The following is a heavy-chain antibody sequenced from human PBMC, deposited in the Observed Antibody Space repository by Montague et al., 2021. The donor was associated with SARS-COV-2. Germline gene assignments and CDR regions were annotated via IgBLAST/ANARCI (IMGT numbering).Heavy chain of an antibody. CDR2: IYYGRST. Sequence: SETLSLTCTVSGGSIRNYYWTWIRQSPGKGLEWIGFIYYGRSTXSXPSXXXRVTISVDTSKNQFSLNLTSVTAADKAVYYCARGEILTANSGYIYHGMDVWGQETTVTGSS. CDR3: ARGEILTANSGYIYHGMDV. CDR1: GGSIRNYY. D-gene: IGHD3-9*01. J-gene: IGHJ6*02. V-gene: IGHV4-59*01.